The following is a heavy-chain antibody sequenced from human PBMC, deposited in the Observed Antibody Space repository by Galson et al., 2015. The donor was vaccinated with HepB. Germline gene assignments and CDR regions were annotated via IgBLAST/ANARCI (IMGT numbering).Heavy chain of an antibody. Sequence: SLRLSCAASGFTFSNYGMHWVRQAPGKGLEWLAIISFDGSNKVYSDSVKGRFSISRDNSRSTVYLQINSLRAEDTAIYYCARGCGSGNCYYADSWGQGTLVTVSS. J-gene: IGHJ4*02. CDR1: GFTFSNYG. CDR2: ISFDGSNK. D-gene: IGHD3-22*01. CDR3: ARGCGSGNCYYADS. V-gene: IGHV3-33*05.